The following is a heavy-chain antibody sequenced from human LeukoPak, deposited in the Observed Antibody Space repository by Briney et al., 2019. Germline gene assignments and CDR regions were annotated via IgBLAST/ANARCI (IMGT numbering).Heavy chain of an antibody. J-gene: IGHJ4*02. CDR2: IYYSGST. Sequence: SETLSLTCTVSGGSISSSSYYWGWIRQPPGKGLEWIGSIYYSGSTYYNPSLKSRVTISVDTSKNQFSLNLSSVTAADTAVYYCARLYYDSSGYYQICYYDYWGQGTLVTVSS. V-gene: IGHV4-39*01. D-gene: IGHD3-22*01. CDR3: ARLYYDSSGYYQICYYDY. CDR1: GGSISSSSYY.